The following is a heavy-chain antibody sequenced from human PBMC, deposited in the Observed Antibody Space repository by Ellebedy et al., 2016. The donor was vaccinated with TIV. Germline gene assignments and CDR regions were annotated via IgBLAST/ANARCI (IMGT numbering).Heavy chain of an antibody. CDR2: INPDSGGT. V-gene: IGHV1-2*02. J-gene: IGHJ6*02. CDR3: ARVLRATSGMDV. CDR1: GYNFNAFY. D-gene: IGHD4/OR15-4a*01. Sequence: ASVKVSCKTSGYNFNAFYIHWVRQAPGQGLEWMGWINPDSGGTNSPQKFQGRVTMTRDTSVNTAYMELSRLQSDDTAVYYCARVLRATSGMDVWGQGTTVIVS.